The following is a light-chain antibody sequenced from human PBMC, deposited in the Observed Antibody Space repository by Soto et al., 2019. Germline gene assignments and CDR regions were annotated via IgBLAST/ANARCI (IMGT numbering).Light chain of an antibody. CDR3: QEYNTWPWT. J-gene: IGKJ1*01. CDR2: GAS. Sequence: ETVMTQSPATLSVSPGERATLSCRASQSVNSNLAWYQQKLGQAPRVLIYGASTRAPGIPDRFSGSGSGTEFLLSFGLLWSEDSADYYCQEYNTWPWTFGQGTKVEIK. V-gene: IGKV3-15*01. CDR1: QSVNSN.